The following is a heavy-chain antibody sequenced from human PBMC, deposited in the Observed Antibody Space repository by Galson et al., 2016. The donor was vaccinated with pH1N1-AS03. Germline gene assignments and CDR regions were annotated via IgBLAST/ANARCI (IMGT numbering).Heavy chain of an antibody. D-gene: IGHD3-3*01. J-gene: IGHJ4*02. CDR1: GYTFTTYG. Sequence: SVKVSCKASGYTFTTYGISWVRQAPGQGLEWMGWISAYYGDTHFAHKFQERVTLTRDTSTATAYMELRNLRSDDTAVYYCVRESEISGVVFFNYRGKGTLVPVSS. CDR3: VRESEISGVVFFNY. V-gene: IGHV1-18*01. CDR2: ISAYYGDT.